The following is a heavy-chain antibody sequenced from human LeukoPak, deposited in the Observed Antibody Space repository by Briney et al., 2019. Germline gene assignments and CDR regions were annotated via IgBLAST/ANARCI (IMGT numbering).Heavy chain of an antibody. CDR1: GYTFTSYA. J-gene: IGHJ6*02. V-gene: IGHV1-3*01. Sequence: ASVKVSCKASGYTFTSYAMHWVRQAPGQRLEWMGWINAGNGNTKYSQKFQGRVTITRDTSASTAYMELSSLRSEDTAVYYCARYRYCSGGSCYYYYYGMDVWGQGTTVTVSS. D-gene: IGHD2-15*01. CDR2: INAGNGNT. CDR3: ARYRYCSGGSCYYYYYGMDV.